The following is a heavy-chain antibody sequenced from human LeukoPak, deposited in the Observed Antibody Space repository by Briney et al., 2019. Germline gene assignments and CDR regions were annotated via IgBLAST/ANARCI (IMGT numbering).Heavy chain of an antibody. CDR2: VDPEDGET. J-gene: IGHJ4*02. CDR1: GYTFTDYY. V-gene: IGHV1-69-2*01. CDR3: ATIGSSGYRRFYY. Sequence: GASVKISSKVSGYTFTDYYMHWVPQAPGKGLEWMGLVDPEDGETIYAEKFQGRVTITADTSTDTAYMELSSLRSEDTAVYYCATIGSSGYRRFYYWGQGTLVTVSA. D-gene: IGHD3-22*01.